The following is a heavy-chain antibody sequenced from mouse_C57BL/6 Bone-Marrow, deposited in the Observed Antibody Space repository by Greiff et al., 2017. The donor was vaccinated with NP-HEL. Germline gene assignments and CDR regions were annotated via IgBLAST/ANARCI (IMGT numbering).Heavy chain of an antibody. V-gene: IGHV6-6*01. CDR1: GFTFSDAW. J-gene: IGHJ3*01. CDR2: IRNKANNHAT. D-gene: IGHD4-1*01. Sequence: PGGSMKLSCAASGFTFSDAWMDWVRQSPEMGLEWVAEIRNKANNHATYYAESVKGRFPISRDDSKSSVYLQMNSLRAEDTGISYCTRSGTPFAYWGQGTLVTVSA. CDR3: TRSGTPFAY.